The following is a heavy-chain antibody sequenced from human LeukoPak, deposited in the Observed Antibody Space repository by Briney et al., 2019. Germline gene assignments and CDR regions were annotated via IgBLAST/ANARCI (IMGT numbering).Heavy chain of an antibody. J-gene: IGHJ3*02. CDR3: ARTAVTPGSSDAFDI. V-gene: IGHV3-23*01. CDR2: ISGSGGST. Sequence: GGSLRLSCAASGFTFSSYAMSWVRQAPGKGLEWVSAISGSGGSTYYADSVKGRFTIFRDNSKNTLYLQMNSLRVEDTAVYYCARTAVTPGSSDAFDIWGQGTMVTVSS. D-gene: IGHD4-17*01. CDR1: GFTFSSYA.